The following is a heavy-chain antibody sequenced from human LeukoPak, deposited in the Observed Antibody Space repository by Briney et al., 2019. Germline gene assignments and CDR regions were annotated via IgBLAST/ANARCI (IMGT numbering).Heavy chain of an antibody. D-gene: IGHD3-3*01. CDR3: ARGGADYDFWSGYFITTPFDY. J-gene: IGHJ4*02. Sequence: SETLSLTCTVSGGSISSYYWSWIRQPPGKGLEWIGYSYYSGSTNYNPSLKSRVTISVDTSKNQFYLKMSSVTAADTAVYYCARGGADYDFWSGYFITTPFDYWGQGTLVTVSS. V-gene: IGHV4-59*01. CDR1: GGSISSYY. CDR2: SYYSGST.